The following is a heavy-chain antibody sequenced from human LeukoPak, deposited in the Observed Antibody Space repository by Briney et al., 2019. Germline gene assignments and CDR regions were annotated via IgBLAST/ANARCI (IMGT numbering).Heavy chain of an antibody. CDR1: GYTFTSHA. Sequence: ASVKVSCKASGYTFTSHAISWVRQAPGQGLEWMGWISTYNGHTNCAQKLQGRVTMTTDTSTSTAYMELRSLRSDDTAVYYCAREDNLMDFWSGYSDYWGQGTLVTVSS. D-gene: IGHD3-3*01. CDR2: ISTYNGHT. V-gene: IGHV1-18*01. J-gene: IGHJ4*02. CDR3: AREDNLMDFWSGYSDY.